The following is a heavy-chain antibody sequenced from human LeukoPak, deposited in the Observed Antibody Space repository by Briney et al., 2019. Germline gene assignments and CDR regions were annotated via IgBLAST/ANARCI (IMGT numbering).Heavy chain of an antibody. D-gene: IGHD3-22*01. J-gene: IGHJ4*02. Sequence: GGSLRLSCAASEFSVGSNYMTWVRQAPGKGLEWVSGINWNGGSTGYADSVKGRFTISRDNSKNTLYLQMNSLRAEDTAVYYCARLYYYEYYFDYWGQGTLVTVSS. CDR3: ARLYYYEYYFDY. CDR1: EFSVGSNY. CDR2: INWNGGST. V-gene: IGHV3-53*01.